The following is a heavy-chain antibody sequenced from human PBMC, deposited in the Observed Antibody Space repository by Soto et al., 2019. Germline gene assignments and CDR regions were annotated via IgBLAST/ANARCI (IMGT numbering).Heavy chain of an antibody. J-gene: IGHJ4*02. CDR2: INPSGGST. V-gene: IGHV1-46*01. Sequence: ASVKVSCMASGYTFTSYYMHWVRQAPGQGLEWMGIINPSGGSTSYAQKFQGRVTMTRDTSTSTVYMELSSLRSEDTAVYYCARDTRYRSVRPQPSHFDYWGQGTLVTVSS. D-gene: IGHD6-19*01. CDR3: ARDTRYRSVRPQPSHFDY. CDR1: GYTFTSYY.